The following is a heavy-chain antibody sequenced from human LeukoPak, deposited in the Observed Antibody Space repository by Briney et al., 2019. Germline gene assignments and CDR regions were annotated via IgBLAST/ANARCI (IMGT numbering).Heavy chain of an antibody. V-gene: IGHV3-74*01. Sequence: GGSLRLSCAASGFTFSTYWMHWVRQAPGKGLVWVSRISSDGSITSYADSVKGRFTISRDNAKNTLYLQMNSLRAEDTAVYYCASYFSGYDSNAFDIWGQGTMVTVSS. D-gene: IGHD5-12*01. CDR2: ISSDGSIT. CDR3: ASYFSGYDSNAFDI. J-gene: IGHJ3*02. CDR1: GFTFSTYW.